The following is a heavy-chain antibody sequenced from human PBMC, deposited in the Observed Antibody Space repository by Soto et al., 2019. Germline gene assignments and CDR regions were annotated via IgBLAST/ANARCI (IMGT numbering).Heavy chain of an antibody. V-gene: IGHV3-7*01. CDR3: FGGADY. CDR2: MNPDGSWE. CDR1: GFTFSTSW. D-gene: IGHD2-21*01. J-gene: IGHJ4*02. Sequence: EVELVESGGGLVQPGGSLRLSCAASGFTFSTSWMNWVRQAPGKGLERVANMNPDGSWERYVDSVKSRFTSSTDNAKTSLSLQINSLSADDTAVYYCFGGADYWGLGTLVTVSS.